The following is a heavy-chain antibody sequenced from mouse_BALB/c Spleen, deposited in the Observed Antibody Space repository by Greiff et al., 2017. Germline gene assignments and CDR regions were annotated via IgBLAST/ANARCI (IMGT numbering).Heavy chain of an antibody. CDR2: ISSGGSYT. CDR3: ARRGTSAMDD. CDR1: GFTFSSYG. D-gene: IGHD2-13*01. V-gene: IGHV5-6*01. J-gene: IGHJ4*01. Sequence: EVQLVESGGDLVKPGGSLKLSCAASGFTFSSYGMSWVRQTPDKRLEWVATISSGGSYTYYPDSVMGRFTISRDNAKNTLYLQMSSLKSEDTAMYYCARRGTSAMDDWGQGTSVTVSS.